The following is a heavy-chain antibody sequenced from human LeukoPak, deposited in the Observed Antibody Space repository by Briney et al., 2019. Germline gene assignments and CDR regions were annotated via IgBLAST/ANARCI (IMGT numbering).Heavy chain of an antibody. J-gene: IGHJ4*02. V-gene: IGHV3-30*14. CDR1: EFTFSTYA. CDR3: ARGRSQMIY. CDR2: ISYDGNKK. Sequence: GGSLTLSCAASEFTFSTYAMHWVRQAPGKGLEWVAFISYDGNKKDYADSVKGRFTISRDNSKNTLYLQMNSLRAEDTAVYYCARGRSQMIYWGQGTLVTVSS. D-gene: IGHD3-16*01.